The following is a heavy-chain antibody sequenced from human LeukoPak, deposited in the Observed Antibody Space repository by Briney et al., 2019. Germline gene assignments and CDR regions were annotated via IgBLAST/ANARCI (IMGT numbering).Heavy chain of an antibody. CDR3: AVLGVVAATVGGAFDI. CDR2: ISSSSSYI. D-gene: IGHD2-15*01. CDR1: GFTFSSYS. Sequence: GGSLRLSCAASGFTFSSYSMNWFRQAPGKGLEWVSSISSSSSYIYYADSVKGRFTISRDNAKNSLYLQMNSLRAEDTAVYYCAVLGVVAATVGGAFDIWGQGTMVTVSS. J-gene: IGHJ3*02. V-gene: IGHV3-21*01.